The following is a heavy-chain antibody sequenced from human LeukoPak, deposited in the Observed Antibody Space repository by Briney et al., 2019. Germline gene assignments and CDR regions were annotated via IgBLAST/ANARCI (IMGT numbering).Heavy chain of an antibody. CDR1: GFTFSSYA. J-gene: IGHJ5*02. CDR3: AKDLVPYYDILTGSRGNWFDP. D-gene: IGHD3-9*01. CDR2: ISGSGGST. Sequence: GGSLRLSCAASGFTFSSYAMSWVRQAPGKGLEWVSAISGSGGSTYYADSVKGRFTISRDNSKNTLYLQMNSLRAEDTAVYYCAKDLVPYYDILTGSRGNWFDPWGQGTLVTVSS. V-gene: IGHV3-23*01.